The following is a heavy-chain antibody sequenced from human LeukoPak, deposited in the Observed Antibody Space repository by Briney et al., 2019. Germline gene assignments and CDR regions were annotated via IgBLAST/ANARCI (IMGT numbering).Heavy chain of an antibody. CDR2: ISSSGSTI. Sequence: GGSLRLSCAASGFTFSSYEMNWVRQAPGKGLEWVSYISSSGSTIYYADSVKGRFTISRDNAKNSLYLQMNSLRAEDTAVYYCARGGYSSGWCEGYWGQGTLVTVSS. V-gene: IGHV3-48*03. D-gene: IGHD6-19*01. CDR3: ARGGYSSGWCEGY. J-gene: IGHJ4*02. CDR1: GFTFSSYE.